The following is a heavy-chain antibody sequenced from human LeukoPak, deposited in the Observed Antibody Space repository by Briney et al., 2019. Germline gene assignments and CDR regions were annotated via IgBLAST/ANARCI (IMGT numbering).Heavy chain of an antibody. CDR3: AKVLRLYFYDSSGPYSPPPSLDAFDI. D-gene: IGHD3-22*01. CDR2: IIPIFGTA. V-gene: IGHV1-69*06. CDR1: GGTFSSYA. J-gene: IGHJ3*02. Sequence: SVKVSCKASGGTFSSYAISWVRQAPGQGLEWMGGIIPIFGTANYAQKFQGRVTITADKSTSTAYMELSSLRSEDTAVYYCAKVLRLYFYDSSGPYSPPPSLDAFDIWGQGTMVTVSS.